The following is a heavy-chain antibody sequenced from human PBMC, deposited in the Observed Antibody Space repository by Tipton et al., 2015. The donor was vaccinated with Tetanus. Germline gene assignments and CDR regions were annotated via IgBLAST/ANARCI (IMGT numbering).Heavy chain of an antibody. CDR1: GYTFTSYG. CDR3: ARTLRSYYYYYGMDV. J-gene: IGHJ6*02. V-gene: IGHV1-18*01. Sequence: QSGPEVKKPGASVKVSCKASGYTFTSYGISWVRQAPGQGLEWMGWISAYNGNTNYAQKLQGRVTMTTDTSTSTAYMKLRSLRSDDTAVYYCARTLRSYYYYYGMDVWGQGTTVTVSS. CDR2: ISAYNGNT. D-gene: IGHD2-15*01.